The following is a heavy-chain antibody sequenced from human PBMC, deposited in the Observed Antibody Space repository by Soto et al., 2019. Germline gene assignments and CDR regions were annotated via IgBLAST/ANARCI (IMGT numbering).Heavy chain of an antibody. D-gene: IGHD3-9*01. CDR3: ARGRDYYDILTGLPVPDQYYYYYYGMDV. V-gene: IGHV1-69*13. J-gene: IGHJ6*02. CDR2: IIPIFGTA. CDR1: GGTFSSYA. Sequence: ASVKVSCKASGGTFSSYAISWVRQAPGQGLEWMGGIIPIFGTANYAQKFQGRVTITADESTSTAYMELSSLRSEDTAVYYCARGRDYYDILTGLPVPDQYYYYYYGMDVWGQGTTVTVSS.